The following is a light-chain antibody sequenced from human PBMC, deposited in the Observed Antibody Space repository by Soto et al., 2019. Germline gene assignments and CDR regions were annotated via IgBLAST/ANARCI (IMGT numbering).Light chain of an antibody. J-gene: IGKJ1*01. V-gene: IGKV1-5*03. CDR1: QSISSW. CDR2: KES. Sequence: DLQMTQSPSTLSASLGDRVTITCRASQSISSWLAWYQQKTGKAPKILIYKESSLESGVPSRLSGSGSGTELNLTISRLQPDDFATYYCQKYNSYPWTCGQGTKVDIK. CDR3: QKYNSYPWT.